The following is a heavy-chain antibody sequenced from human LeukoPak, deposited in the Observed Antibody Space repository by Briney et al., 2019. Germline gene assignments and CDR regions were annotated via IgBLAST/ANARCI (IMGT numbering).Heavy chain of an antibody. D-gene: IGHD3-22*01. CDR2: IYPGDSDT. CDR3: ARRGYYDSSGYSPFDY. Sequence: GESLKISCKGSGYSFTSYWIGWVRQMPGKSLERMGIIYPGDSDTRYSPSFQGQVTISADKSISTAYLQWSSLKASDTAMYYCARRGYYDSSGYSPFDYWGQGTLVTVSS. J-gene: IGHJ4*02. CDR1: GYSFTSYW. V-gene: IGHV5-51*01.